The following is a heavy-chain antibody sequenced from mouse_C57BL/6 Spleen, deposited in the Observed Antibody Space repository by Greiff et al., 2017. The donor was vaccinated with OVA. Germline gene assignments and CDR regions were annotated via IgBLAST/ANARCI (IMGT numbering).Heavy chain of an antibody. J-gene: IGHJ1*03. CDR2: IRNKANGYTT. V-gene: IGHV7-3*01. CDR3: ARAGRDWYSDV. Sequence: EVQLVESGGGLVQPGGSLSLSCAASGFTFTDYYMSWVRQPPGKALEWLGFIRNKANGYTTEYSASVKGRFTISRDNSQSILYLQMNALRAEDSATYYCARAGRDWYSDVWGTGTTVTVSS. CDR1: GFTFTDYY.